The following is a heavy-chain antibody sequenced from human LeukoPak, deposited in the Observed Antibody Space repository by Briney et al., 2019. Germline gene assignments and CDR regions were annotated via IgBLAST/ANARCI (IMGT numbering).Heavy chain of an antibody. D-gene: IGHD6-6*01. Sequence: SETLSLTCTVSGGSISSYYWSWIRHPPGKGLEWIGYIYYSWSTNFNPSLKSRVTISVDTSKNQFSLKLSSVTAADTAVYYCARAGSYSSSSYYYYYYMDVWGKGTTVTVSS. J-gene: IGHJ6*03. V-gene: IGHV4-59*01. CDR1: GGSISSYY. CDR2: IYYSWST. CDR3: ARAGSYSSSSYYYYYYMDV.